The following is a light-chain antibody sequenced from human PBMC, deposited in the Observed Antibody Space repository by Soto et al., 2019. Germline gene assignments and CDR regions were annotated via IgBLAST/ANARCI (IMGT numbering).Light chain of an antibody. Sequence: DVQMTQSPSTLSASAGDRVTITCRASQSISDWLAWYQQKPGKAPKLLIYRASSLERGVPSRISGNGSGTDFTFAISSLQPDDVATYYCQQYNTSPYSFGQGTKLDI. J-gene: IGKJ2*03. V-gene: IGKV1-5*03. CDR3: QQYNTSPYS. CDR1: QSISDW. CDR2: RAS.